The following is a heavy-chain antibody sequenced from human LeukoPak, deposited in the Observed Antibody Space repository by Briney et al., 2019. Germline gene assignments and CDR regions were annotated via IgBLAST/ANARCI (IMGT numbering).Heavy chain of an antibody. CDR2: IYTSGST. CDR1: GFTFSSYG. Sequence: PGGSLRLSCAASGFTFSSYGMSWIRQPAGKGLEWIGRIYTSGSTNYNPSLKSRVTISVDTSKNQFSLKLSSVTAADTAVYYCAREYYDSSGFLDYWGQGTLVTVSS. J-gene: IGHJ4*02. V-gene: IGHV4-4*07. CDR3: AREYYDSSGFLDY. D-gene: IGHD3-22*01.